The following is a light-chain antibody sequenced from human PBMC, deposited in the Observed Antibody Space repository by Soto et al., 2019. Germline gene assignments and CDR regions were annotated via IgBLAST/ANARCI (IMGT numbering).Light chain of an antibody. CDR1: QSITNNY. CDR2: GAS. V-gene: IGKV3-20*01. Sequence: EIVLTQSPGTLSLSPGERATLSCRASQSITNNYLAWYQQKPGRAHRLLIYGASSRATGIPARFSGSGSGTEFTLTISSLQSEDFAVYYCQQYSIWRTFGQGTKVDIK. CDR3: QQYSIWRT. J-gene: IGKJ1*01.